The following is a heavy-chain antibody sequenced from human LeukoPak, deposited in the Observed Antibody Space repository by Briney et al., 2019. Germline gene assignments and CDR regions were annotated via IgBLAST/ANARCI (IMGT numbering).Heavy chain of an antibody. CDR2: IRSKAYGGTT. Sequence: GGSLRLSCTASGFTFGDYAMSWVRQAPGKGLEGVGFIRSKAYGGTTEYAASVKGRFTISRDDSKSIAYLQMNSLKTEDTAVYYGTRRSAAGTVVYFDYWGQGTVVRVPS. D-gene: IGHD6-13*01. J-gene: IGHJ4*02. V-gene: IGHV3-49*04. CDR1: GFTFGDYA. CDR3: TRRSAAGTVVYFDY.